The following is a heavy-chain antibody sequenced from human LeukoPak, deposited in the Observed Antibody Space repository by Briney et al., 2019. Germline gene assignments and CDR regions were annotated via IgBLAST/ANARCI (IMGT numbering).Heavy chain of an antibody. CDR1: GFTFSSYS. D-gene: IGHD2-21*02. Sequence: GGSLRLSCAASGFTFSSYSMNWVRQAPGKGLEWVSSISISSSYIYYADSVKGRFTISRDNAKNSLYLQMNSLRAEDTAVYYCARSGKYCGGDCYPAEYFQHWGQGTLVTVSS. V-gene: IGHV3-21*01. CDR2: ISISSSYI. J-gene: IGHJ1*01. CDR3: ARSGKYCGGDCYPAEYFQH.